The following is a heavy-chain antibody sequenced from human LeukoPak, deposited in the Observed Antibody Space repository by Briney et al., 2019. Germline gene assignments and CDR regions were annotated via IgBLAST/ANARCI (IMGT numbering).Heavy chain of an antibody. CDR3: ARRYCSGGSCYYFDY. Sequence: SETLSLTCTVSGGSISSSSYYWGWIRQPPGKGLEWIGSIYYSGSTYYNPSLKSRVSISVDTSKNQFSLKLSSVTAADTAVYYCARRYCSGGSCYYFDYWGQGTLVTVSS. V-gene: IGHV4-39*01. J-gene: IGHJ4*02. CDR2: IYYSGST. CDR1: GGSISSSSYY. D-gene: IGHD2-15*01.